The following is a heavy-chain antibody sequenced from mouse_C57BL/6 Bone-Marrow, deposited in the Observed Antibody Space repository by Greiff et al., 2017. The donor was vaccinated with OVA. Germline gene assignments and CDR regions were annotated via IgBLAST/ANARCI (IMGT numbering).Heavy chain of an antibody. V-gene: IGHV5-12*01. Sequence: EVHLVESGGGLVQPGGSLKLSCAASGFTFSDYYMYWVRQTPEKRLEWVAYISNGGGSTYYPDTVKGRFTISRDNAKNTLYLQMSRLKSEDTAMYYCARPHYYGSTWFAYWGQGTLVTVSA. CDR2: ISNGGGST. CDR3: ARPHYYGSTWFAY. D-gene: IGHD1-1*01. J-gene: IGHJ3*01. CDR1: GFTFSDYY.